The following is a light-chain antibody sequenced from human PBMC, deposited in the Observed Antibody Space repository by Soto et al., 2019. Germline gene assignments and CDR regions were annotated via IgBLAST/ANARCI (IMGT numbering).Light chain of an antibody. V-gene: IGKV2-28*01. CDR1: QSLLHSNGYNY. J-gene: IGKJ4*01. CDR2: LGS. CDR3: MQVLQTPLT. Sequence: DIVMTQSPLSLPVIPGEPASISRRSSQSLLHSNGYNYLGWFVQKPGQSPQLLIYLGSGRASGVPDRFSGSGSGTDFTLKISRVEAEDVGVYYCMQVLQTPLTFGGGTKVEIK.